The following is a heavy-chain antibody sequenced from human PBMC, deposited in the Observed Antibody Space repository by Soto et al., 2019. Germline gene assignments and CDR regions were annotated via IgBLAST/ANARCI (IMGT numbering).Heavy chain of an antibody. D-gene: IGHD2-21*02. V-gene: IGHV3-23*01. CDR3: VSTCCSPTHKARATKSVDTTKSHFSLKLSSVTAADTAVYYWAGDSCATPPASVYGFGEGHINYMDD. J-gene: IGHJ6*02. CDR2: ISGSGGST. CDR1: GFTFSSYA. Sequence: PGGSLRLSCAASGFTFSSYAMSWVRQAPGKGLEWVSAISGSGGSTYYADSVKGRFTISRDNSKNTLYLQMNSLRAEDTAVYYCVSTCCSPTHKARATKSVDTTKSHFSLKLSSVTAADTAVYYWAGDSCATPPASVYGFGEGHINYMDDWGQGTTVTVSS.